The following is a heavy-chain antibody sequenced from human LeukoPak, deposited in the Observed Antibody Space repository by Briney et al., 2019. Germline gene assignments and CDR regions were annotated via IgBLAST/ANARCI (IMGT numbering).Heavy chain of an antibody. CDR2: IYHSGST. V-gene: IGHV4-38-2*02. J-gene: IGHJ4*02. Sequence: SESLSLTCTFSGYSISRGYYWGWIRPRPGKGLEWMGNIYHSGSTYYNPSLKSRVTISVDTSKNQFSLKLSSVTAADTAVYYCARVKRGYSGYARWSYFDYWGQGTLVTVSS. D-gene: IGHD5-12*01. CDR1: GYSISRGYY. CDR3: ARVKRGYSGYARWSYFDY.